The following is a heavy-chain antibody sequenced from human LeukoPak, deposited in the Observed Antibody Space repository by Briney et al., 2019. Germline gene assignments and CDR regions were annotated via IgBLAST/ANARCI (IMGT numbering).Heavy chain of an antibody. CDR1: GGSISSGSYY. Sequence: SETLSLTCTVSGGSISSGSYYWSWIRQPAGKGLEWIGRIYTSESTNYNPSLKSRVTISVDTSKNQFSLKLSSVTAADTAVYYCARDTIYYDYVWGSYRPHAFDIWGQGTMVTVSS. CDR2: IYTSEST. J-gene: IGHJ3*02. D-gene: IGHD3-16*02. CDR3: ARDTIYYDYVWGSYRPHAFDI. V-gene: IGHV4-61*02.